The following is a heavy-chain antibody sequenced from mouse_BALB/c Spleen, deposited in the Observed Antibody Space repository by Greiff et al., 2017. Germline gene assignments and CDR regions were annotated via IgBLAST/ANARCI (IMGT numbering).Heavy chain of an antibody. Sequence: VQRVESGAELARPGASVKLSCKASGYTFTDYYINWVKQRTGQGLEWIGEIYPGSGNTYYNEKFKGKATLTADKSSSTAYMQLSSLTSEDSAVYFCARSNYEYAMDYWGQGTSVTVSS. CDR3: ARSNYEYAMDY. J-gene: IGHJ4*01. V-gene: IGHV1-77*01. CDR2: IYPGSGNT. CDR1: GYTFTDYY. D-gene: IGHD1-1*01.